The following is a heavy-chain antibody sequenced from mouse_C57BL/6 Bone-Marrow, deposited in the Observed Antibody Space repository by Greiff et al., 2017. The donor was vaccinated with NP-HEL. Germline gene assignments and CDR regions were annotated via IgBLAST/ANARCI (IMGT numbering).Heavy chain of an antibody. J-gene: IGHJ3*01. CDR3: ARDRGLAWFAY. CDR2: ISDGGSYT. V-gene: IGHV5-4*01. CDR1: GFTFSSYA. D-gene: IGHD3-1*01. Sequence: EVQVVESGGGLVKPGGSLKLSCAASGFTFSSYAMSWVRQTPEKRLEWVATISDGGSYTYYPDNVKGRFTITTDNAKNNLYLQMSHLKSDNTAMYYCARDRGLAWFAYWGQGTLVTVSA.